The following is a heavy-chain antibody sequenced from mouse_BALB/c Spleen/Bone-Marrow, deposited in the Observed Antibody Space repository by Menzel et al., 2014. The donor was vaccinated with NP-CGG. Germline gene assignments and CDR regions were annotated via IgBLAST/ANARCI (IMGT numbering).Heavy chain of an antibody. D-gene: IGHD1-1*01. CDR3: ANYYGSTWFAY. V-gene: IGHV5-4*02. J-gene: IGHJ3*01. CDR2: ISDGGSYT. CDR1: GFTFSDYY. Sequence: EVQRVESGGGLVKPGGSLKLSRAASGFTFSDYYMYWVRQTPEKRLEWVATISDGGSYTYYPDSVKGRFTISRDNAKNNLYLQMSSLKSEDTAMYYCANYYGSTWFAYWGQGTLVTVSA.